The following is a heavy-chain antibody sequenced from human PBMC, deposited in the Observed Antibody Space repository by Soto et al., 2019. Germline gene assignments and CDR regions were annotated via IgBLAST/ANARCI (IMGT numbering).Heavy chain of an antibody. V-gene: IGHV1-69*06. Sequence: QVQLVQSGAEVKNPGSSVKVSCKTSGGTFNSYLIDWVRQAPGQGLEWMGGIIPAFGTAKYAQKFRGRVTITADKSTTTAYMELRTLTSEDMAVYYCARGLDQPPVGLYFDTWGQGTLVTVSS. CDR1: GGTFNSYL. CDR3: ARGLDQPPVGLYFDT. CDR2: IIPAFGTA. J-gene: IGHJ4*02. D-gene: IGHD2-2*01.